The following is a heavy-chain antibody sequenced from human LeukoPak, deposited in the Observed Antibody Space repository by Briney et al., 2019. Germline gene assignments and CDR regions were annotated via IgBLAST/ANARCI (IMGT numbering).Heavy chain of an antibody. D-gene: IGHD4-17*01. CDR3: ARLNGDYAFDI. CDR1: GYTFTGYY. V-gene: IGHV1-69*02. Sequence: SVKVSCKASGYTFTGYYMHWVRQAPGQGLEWMGRIIPILGIANYAQKFQGRVTITADKSTSTAHMELSSLRSEDTAVYYCARLNGDYAFDIWGQGTVVTVSS. CDR2: IIPILGIA. J-gene: IGHJ3*02.